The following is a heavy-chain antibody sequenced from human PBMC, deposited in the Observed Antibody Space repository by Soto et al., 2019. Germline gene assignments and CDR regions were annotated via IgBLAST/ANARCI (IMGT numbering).Heavy chain of an antibody. J-gene: IGHJ4*02. Sequence: QVQLVQSGAEVKKPGASVKVSCKASGYTFTSYGISWVRQAPGQGLEWMGWISGYNGYTNYAQKLQGRVTMTTDTSKNTAYMDLRSLRSDDTALYYCARDRISPPGAIDYWGQGTLVTVSS. V-gene: IGHV1-18*01. CDR1: GYTFTSYG. CDR2: ISGYNGYT. CDR3: ARDRISPPGAIDY. D-gene: IGHD2-8*02.